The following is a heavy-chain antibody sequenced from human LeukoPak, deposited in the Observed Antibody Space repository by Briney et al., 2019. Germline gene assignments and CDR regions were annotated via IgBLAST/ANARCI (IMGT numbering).Heavy chain of an antibody. CDR1: GFTFSSYS. V-gene: IGHV3-21*01. CDR2: ISSSSNYI. Sequence: GGSLRLSCAASGFTFSSYSLNWVRQAPGMGLEWVSSISSSSNYIYYADSVKGRFTISRDNAKNSLYLQMNSLRAEDTAVYYCARGSITMVRGVITGAVDYWGQGTLVTVSS. D-gene: IGHD3-10*01. CDR3: ARGSITMVRGVITGAVDY. J-gene: IGHJ4*02.